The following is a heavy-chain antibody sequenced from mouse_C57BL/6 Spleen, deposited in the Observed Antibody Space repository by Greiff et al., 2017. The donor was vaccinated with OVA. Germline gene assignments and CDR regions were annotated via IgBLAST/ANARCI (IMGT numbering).Heavy chain of an antibody. J-gene: IGHJ4*01. Sequence: QVQLKQPGAELVKPGASVKVSCKASGYTFTSYWMHWVKQRPGQGLEWIGRIHPSDSDTNYNQKFKGKATLTVDKSSSTAYMQLSSLTSEDSAVYYCAIESGTTVVFPMDYWGQGTSVTVSS. CDR1: GYTFTSYW. CDR3: AIESGTTVVFPMDY. D-gene: IGHD1-1*01. V-gene: IGHV1-74*01. CDR2: IHPSDSDT.